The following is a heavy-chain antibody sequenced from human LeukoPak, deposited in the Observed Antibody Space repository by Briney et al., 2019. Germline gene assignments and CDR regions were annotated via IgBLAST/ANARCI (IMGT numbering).Heavy chain of an antibody. CDR2: IYYSGST. CDR1: GGSISSSSYY. V-gene: IGHV4-39*02. J-gene: IGHJ5*02. CDR3: ARDARVAVAGTKGWFDP. Sequence: SETLSLTCTVSGGSISSSSYYWGWIRQPPGKGLEWIGSIYYSGSTYYNPSLKSRVTISVDTSKKQFSLKLSSVTAADTAVYYCARDARVAVAGTKGWFDPWGQGTLVAVSS. D-gene: IGHD6-19*01.